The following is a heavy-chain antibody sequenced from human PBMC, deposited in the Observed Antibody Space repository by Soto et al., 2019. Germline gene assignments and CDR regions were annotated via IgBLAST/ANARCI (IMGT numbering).Heavy chain of an antibody. D-gene: IGHD6-19*01. Sequence: HPGGSLRLSCAASGFTFSSYDMHWVRQATGKGLEWVSAIGTAGDTYYPGSVKGRFTISRENAKNSLYLQMNNLRAEDTAVYYCARGPPLAVAGTLAPYGMDVWGQGTTVTVSS. J-gene: IGHJ6*02. V-gene: IGHV3-13*01. CDR2: IGTAGDT. CDR1: GFTFSSYD. CDR3: ARGPPLAVAGTLAPYGMDV.